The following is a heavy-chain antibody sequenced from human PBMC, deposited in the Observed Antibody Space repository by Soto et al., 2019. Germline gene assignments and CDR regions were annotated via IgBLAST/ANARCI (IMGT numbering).Heavy chain of an antibody. V-gene: IGHV3-74*01. J-gene: IGHJ6*02. CDR1: GFTFSSYW. CDR2: IDSDGSST. CDR3: ARVKSNYYYGMDV. Sequence: GGSLRLSCAASGFTFSSYWMHWVRQAPGKGLVWVSRIDSDGSSTAYADSVKGRFTISRENAKNSLYLQMNSLRAEDTAVYYCARVKSNYYYGMDVWGQGTTVTVSS.